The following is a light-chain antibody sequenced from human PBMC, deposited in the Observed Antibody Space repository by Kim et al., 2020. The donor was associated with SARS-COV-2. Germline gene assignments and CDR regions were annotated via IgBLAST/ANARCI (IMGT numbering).Light chain of an antibody. Sequence: EIVMTQSPATLSVSPGERATLSCRASQSVSSNLAWYQQKPGQAPRLLICGASTRATGIPARFSGSGSGREFTLTISRLQSEDFAVYYCQQYNNWPWTFGQGTKVDIK. CDR1: QSVSSN. CDR2: GAS. V-gene: IGKV3-15*01. J-gene: IGKJ1*01. CDR3: QQYNNWPWT.